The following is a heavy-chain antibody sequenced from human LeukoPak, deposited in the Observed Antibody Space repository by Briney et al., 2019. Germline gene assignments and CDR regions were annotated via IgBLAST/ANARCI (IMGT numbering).Heavy chain of an antibody. CDR1: GFTFRNFG. D-gene: IGHD6-19*01. J-gene: IGHJ6*01. CDR3: AKEPVAVAGNKLYPNEG. V-gene: IGHV3-30*18. CDR2: ISSDGNNK. Sequence: PGRSLRLSCVASGFTFRNFGMYWVRQAPGKGLEWVAVISSDGNNKYYGDSVKGRFTISRDNSQDTLYVQMTSLRAEDTAVYYCAKEPVAVAGNKLYPNEGRGPGTTVTVSS.